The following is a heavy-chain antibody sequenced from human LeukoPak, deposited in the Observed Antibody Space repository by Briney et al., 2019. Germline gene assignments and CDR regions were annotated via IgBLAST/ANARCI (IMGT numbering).Heavy chain of an antibody. CDR3: TKSRISFSGQADH. D-gene: IGHD5-12*01. CDR2: ISSSSDSI. CDR1: GFTFSTYG. Sequence: QPGGSLRLSCAASGFTFSTYGMTWVRKAPRQGLELISYISSSSDSIKYADSVKGRFTSFRDNAKNSLYLQMNSLRAEDTAVYYCTKSRISFSGQADHWGQGTLVSVSS. V-gene: IGHV3-48*04. J-gene: IGHJ4*02.